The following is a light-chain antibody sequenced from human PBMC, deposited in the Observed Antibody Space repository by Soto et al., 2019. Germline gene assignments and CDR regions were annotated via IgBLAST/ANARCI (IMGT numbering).Light chain of an antibody. CDR3: QKYNSYPWT. CDR1: QSISGW. V-gene: IGKV1-5*01. Sequence: DIQMTQSPSTLSASVGDRVTISCRASQSISGWLAWYQQKPGKAPKLLLYDVSSLESGVPSRFSGSGPGTEFTLAISSLQPDDFATYYCQKYNSYPWTCGQGNTGAIK. CDR2: DVS. J-gene: IGKJ1*01.